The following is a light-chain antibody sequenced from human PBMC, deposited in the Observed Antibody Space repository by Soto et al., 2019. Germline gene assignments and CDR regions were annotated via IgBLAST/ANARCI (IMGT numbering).Light chain of an antibody. CDR1: SSNIGNNF. CDR3: GTWDSDLTSVT. CDR2: DDN. Sequence: QLVLTQPPSVSATPGQKVTISCSGSSSNIGNNFVSWYQQLPGTAPKLLIYDDNLRPSGIPDRFSGSKSGTSATLGITGLQTGDEADYFCGTWDSDLTSVTFGGGTKLTVL. V-gene: IGLV1-51*01. J-gene: IGLJ2*01.